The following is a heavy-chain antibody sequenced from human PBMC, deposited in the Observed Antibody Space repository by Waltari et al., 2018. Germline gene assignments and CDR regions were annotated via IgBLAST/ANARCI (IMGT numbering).Heavy chain of an antibody. V-gene: IGHV4-59*01. CDR1: GGSIGNYY. J-gene: IGHJ4*02. CDR3: ARVAVADTFDY. D-gene: IGHD6-19*01. Sequence: QVQLQESGPGLVKPSETLSLTCTVSGGSIGNYYWSWIRQPPGKGLEWIGYVFYTGRTNYHPSLKVRVTISVDTSKNQFALKLSSVTAADTAVYYCARVAVADTFDYWGQGTLVTVSS. CDR2: VFYTGRT.